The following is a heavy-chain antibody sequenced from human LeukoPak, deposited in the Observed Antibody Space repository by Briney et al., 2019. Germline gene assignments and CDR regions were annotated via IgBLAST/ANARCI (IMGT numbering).Heavy chain of an antibody. CDR2: ISYDGGNK. CDR1: GFTFSGYG. Sequence: GGSLRLSCAASGFTFSGYGMHWVRQAPVKGLEWVALISYDGGNKYYADSVKGRFTISRDNSKNTLYLQMNSLTVEDTAVYYCAKSAAVVYGMDVWGQGTTVTVSS. V-gene: IGHV3-30*18. J-gene: IGHJ6*02. D-gene: IGHD6-19*01. CDR3: AKSAAVVYGMDV.